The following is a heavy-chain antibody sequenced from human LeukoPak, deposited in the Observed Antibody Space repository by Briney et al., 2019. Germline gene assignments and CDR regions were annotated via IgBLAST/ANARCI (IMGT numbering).Heavy chain of an antibody. CDR1: GFTFSSYA. J-gene: IGHJ4*02. CDR3: AKDPPTFYYDTSGYYPGYY. CDR2: ISGSGGST. Sequence: GGSLRLSCAASGFTFSSYAMSWVRQTPGKGLEWVSAISGSGGSTYYADSVKGRFTISRDNSKNTLYLQMNSLRADDTAVYYCAKDPPTFYYDTSGYYPGYYWGQGTLVTVSS. V-gene: IGHV3-23*01. D-gene: IGHD3-22*01.